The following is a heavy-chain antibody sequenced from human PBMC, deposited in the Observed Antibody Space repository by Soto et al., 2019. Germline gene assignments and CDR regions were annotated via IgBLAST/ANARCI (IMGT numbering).Heavy chain of an antibody. Sequence: QVQLQESGPGLVKPSETLSLTCTVSGGSISSYYWSWIRQPPGKGLEWIGYIYYSGSTNYNPSLTSRVTISVDTSKNQFPLKLSSVTAADTAVDYCARNGCDCSGGSCYSDFDYWGQGTLVTVSS. CDR3: ARNGCDCSGGSCYSDFDY. CDR2: IYYSGST. CDR1: GGSISSYY. J-gene: IGHJ4*02. V-gene: IGHV4-59*08. D-gene: IGHD2-15*01.